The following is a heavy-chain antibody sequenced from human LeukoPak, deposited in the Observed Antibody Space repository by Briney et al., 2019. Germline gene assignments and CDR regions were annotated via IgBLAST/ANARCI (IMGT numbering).Heavy chain of an antibody. D-gene: IGHD4-17*01. CDR2: ISGSGGST. J-gene: IGHJ4*02. CDR1: GGSFSGYY. V-gene: IGHV3-23*01. CDR3: AKSYGDLRGGFDY. Sequence: PSETLSLTCAVYGGSFSGYYWSWVRQAPGKGLEWVSAISGSGGSTYYADSVKGRFTISRDNSKNTLYLQMNSLRAEDTAVYYCAKSYGDLRGGFDYWGQGTLVTVSS.